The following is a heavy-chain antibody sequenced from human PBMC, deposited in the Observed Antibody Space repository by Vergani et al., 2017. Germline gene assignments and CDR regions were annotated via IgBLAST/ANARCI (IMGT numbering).Heavy chain of an antibody. J-gene: IGHJ6*02. Sequence: QVQLQESGPGLVKPSETLSLTCTVSGGSISSYYWSWIRQPPGKGLEWIGYIYYSGSTNYNPSLKSRVTISVDTSKNQFSLKLSSVTAADTAVYYCARGRAGELILQNYYYYGMDVWGQGTTVTVSS. CDR3: ARGRAGELILQNYYYYGMDV. CDR2: IYYSGST. V-gene: IGHV4-59*01. D-gene: IGHD5-24*01. CDR1: GGSISSYY.